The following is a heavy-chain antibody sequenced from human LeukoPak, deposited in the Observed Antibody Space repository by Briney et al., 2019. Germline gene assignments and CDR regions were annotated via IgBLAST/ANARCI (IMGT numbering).Heavy chain of an antibody. D-gene: IGHD2-15*01. CDR1: GFIAGYNY. J-gene: IGHJ4*02. V-gene: IGHV3-53*01. CDR3: ASYYCSSGSCYFDH. Sequence: GGSLRLSCEVSGFIAGYNYMSWVRQAPGKGLEWVSVIYRGDTYYADSVKGRFTISRDDSKNTVFLQMNNQRVEDTAEYFCASYYCSSGSCYFDHWGQGTLVTVSS. CDR2: IYRGDT.